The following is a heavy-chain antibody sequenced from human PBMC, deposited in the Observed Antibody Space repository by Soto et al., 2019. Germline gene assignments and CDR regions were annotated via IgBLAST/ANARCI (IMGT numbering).Heavy chain of an antibody. CDR3: ARDLDGYCSGGSCYPGAFDI. D-gene: IGHD2-15*01. CDR2: INPNSGGT. J-gene: IGHJ3*02. CDR1: GYTFTSYD. V-gene: IGHV1-2*04. Sequence: ASVKVSCKASGYTFTSYDINWVRQATGQGLEWMGWINPNSGGTNYAQKFQGWVTMTRDTSISTAYMELSRLRSDDTAVYYCARDLDGYCSGGSCYPGAFDIWGQGTMVTVSS.